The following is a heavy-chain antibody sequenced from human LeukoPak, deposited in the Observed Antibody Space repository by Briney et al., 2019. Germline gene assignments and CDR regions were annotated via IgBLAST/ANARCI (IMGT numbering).Heavy chain of an antibody. CDR3: VGDFGFASKNPLDM. J-gene: IGHJ3*02. Sequence: HTGGSLRLSCAASGFSLRSNYMSWVRQAPGKGLEWVAVIYSGGGTSYADSVKGRFTISRDNSKNTLYLQMNSLRDEDTAVYYCVGDFGFASKNPLDMWGQGTMVTVSS. CDR1: GFSLRSNY. V-gene: IGHV3-53*01. CDR2: IYSGGGT. D-gene: IGHD3-10*01.